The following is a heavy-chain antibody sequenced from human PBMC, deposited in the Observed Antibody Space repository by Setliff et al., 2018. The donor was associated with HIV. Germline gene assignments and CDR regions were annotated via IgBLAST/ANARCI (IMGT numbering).Heavy chain of an antibody. D-gene: IGHD1-26*01. Sequence: GGSLRLSCTASGFMFADYGMSWVRQAPGKGLEWVSGINWNGGSTGYADSVKGRFTISRDNAKNSLYLQMNSLKTEDTAVYYCTTDLGGSYHGWNYWGQGTLVTVSS. J-gene: IGHJ4*02. CDR1: GFMFADYG. V-gene: IGHV3-20*04. CDR2: INWNGGST. CDR3: TTDLGGSYHGWNY.